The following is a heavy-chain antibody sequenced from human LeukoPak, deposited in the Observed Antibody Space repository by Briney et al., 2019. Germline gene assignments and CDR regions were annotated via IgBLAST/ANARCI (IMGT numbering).Heavy chain of an antibody. Sequence: PGGSLRLSCAVSGFPLSSYAMSWVRQAPGKGLEWVSATSSSDAGTYYADSVRGRFTISRDNSKNTLYLQMNSLKNEDTAVYYCVTEVSGSFPTWGQGTLVTVSS. CDR3: VTEVSGSFPT. J-gene: IGHJ4*02. D-gene: IGHD1-26*01. CDR2: TSSSDAGT. CDR1: GFPLSSYA. V-gene: IGHV3-23*01.